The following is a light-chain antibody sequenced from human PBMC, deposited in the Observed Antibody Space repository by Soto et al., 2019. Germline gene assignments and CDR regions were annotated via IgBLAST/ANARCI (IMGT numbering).Light chain of an antibody. CDR3: CSYVGTNTSYV. CDR1: SSDVGGYNY. V-gene: IGLV2-11*01. J-gene: IGLJ1*01. Sequence: QSALTQPRSVSGSPGQSVTISCTGTSSDVGGYNYVSWYQQHPGKAPKVMIYDVSKRPSGGPVRFSGSKSGNTASLTISGLQAEDEADYYCCSYVGTNTSYVFGTGTRSPS. CDR2: DVS.